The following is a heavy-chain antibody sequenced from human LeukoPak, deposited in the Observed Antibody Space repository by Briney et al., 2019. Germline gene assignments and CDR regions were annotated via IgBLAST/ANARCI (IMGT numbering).Heavy chain of an antibody. D-gene: IGHD1-26*01. CDR1: GASISRDY. V-gene: IGHV4-59*01. CDR2: SYNGGRT. Sequence: SETLSLTCTVSGASISRDYWTWIRQPPGKGLERVGYSYNGGRTTYSPSLNSRVTISLDTSNNQVSLRLSSVTAADTAVYYCAKGGTYGGGADYWGQGTLVTVSS. J-gene: IGHJ4*02. CDR3: AKGGTYGGGADY.